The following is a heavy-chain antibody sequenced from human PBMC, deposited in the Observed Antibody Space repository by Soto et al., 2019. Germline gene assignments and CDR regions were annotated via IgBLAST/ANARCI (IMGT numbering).Heavy chain of an antibody. CDR2: ISGSGDNT. CDR3: ARVGVDDSLNYFDA. J-gene: IGHJ4*02. D-gene: IGHD3-16*01. CDR1: GFTFSSYA. V-gene: IGHV3-23*01. Sequence: GSLRLSCAASGFTFSSYAMSWVRQAPGKGLEWVSAISGSGDNTDYADSVKGRFTISRDNSKNTMYLQMNSLRAEDTGVYYCARVGVDDSLNYFDAWGQGTQVTVSS.